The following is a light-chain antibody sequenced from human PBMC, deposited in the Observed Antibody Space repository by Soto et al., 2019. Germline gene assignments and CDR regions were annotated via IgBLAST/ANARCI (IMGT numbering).Light chain of an antibody. V-gene: IGKV1-39*01. Sequence: TQSPATLSASVGDRVTITCRASQSIGNWLAWYQQKPGKAPKLLIYAASSLQSGVPSRFSGSGSGTDFTLTISSLQPEDFATYYCQQSYSTPITFGQGTRLEIK. CDR3: QQSYSTPIT. CDR2: AAS. J-gene: IGKJ5*01. CDR1: QSIGNW.